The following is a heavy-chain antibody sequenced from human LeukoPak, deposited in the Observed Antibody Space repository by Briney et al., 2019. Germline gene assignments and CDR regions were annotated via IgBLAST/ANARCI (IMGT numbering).Heavy chain of an antibody. CDR3: ARWYYTGSGYYYDF. D-gene: IGHD3-22*01. V-gene: IGHV4-61*02. CDR2: IYTSGST. J-gene: IGHJ4*02. Sequence: SETLSLTCTVSGGSISSRSYYWSWIRQPAGKGLEWIGRIYTSGSTKYNPSLKSRVTISVDKSKNQFSLKLSSVTAADTAFYYCARWYYTGSGYYYDFWGQGTLVTVSS. CDR1: GGSISSRSYY.